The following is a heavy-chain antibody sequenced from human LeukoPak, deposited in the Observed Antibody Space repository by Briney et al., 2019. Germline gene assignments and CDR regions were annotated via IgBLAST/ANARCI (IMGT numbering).Heavy chain of an antibody. J-gene: IGHJ4*02. D-gene: IGHD1-14*01. Sequence: GGSLRLSCAASGFTFSYYWMSWVRHVPGKGLEWVANINQDGRENYYVDSVKGRFSISRDNAKNSLYLQMNSLRAEDTAVYYCARGSPEGYYFDYWGQGTLVTVSS. CDR1: GFTFSYYW. CDR2: INQDGREN. CDR3: ARGSPEGYYFDY. V-gene: IGHV3-7*01.